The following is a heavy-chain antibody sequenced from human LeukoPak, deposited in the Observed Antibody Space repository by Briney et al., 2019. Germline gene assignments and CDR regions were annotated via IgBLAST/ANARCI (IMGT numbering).Heavy chain of an antibody. Sequence: GGSLRLSCAASGFTFSSYAMHWVRQAPGKGLEYVSGISSNGGNTDYADSVKGRFTISRDNSKNTLYLQMSTLRPEDTAVYYCVKETSVVTPVFDWGQGTLVTVSS. D-gene: IGHD4-23*01. CDR2: ISSNGGNT. J-gene: IGHJ4*02. CDR1: GFTFSSYA. CDR3: VKETSVVTPVFD. V-gene: IGHV3-64D*06.